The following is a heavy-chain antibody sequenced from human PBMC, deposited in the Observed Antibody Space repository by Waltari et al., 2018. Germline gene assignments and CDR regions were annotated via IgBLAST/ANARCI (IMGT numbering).Heavy chain of an antibody. Sequence: QVQLQESGPGLVKPSQTLSLTCTVSGGSISSGSYSWSWIRQPAGKGLEWIGYIYTSGSTNYNPPLKSRVTISVDTSKNQFSLKLSSGTAADTAVYYCARGGSSGSPLRYWGQGTLVTVSS. CDR2: IYTSGST. V-gene: IGHV4-61*09. CDR1: GGSISSGSYS. D-gene: IGHD6-19*01. CDR3: ARGGSSGSPLRY. J-gene: IGHJ4*02.